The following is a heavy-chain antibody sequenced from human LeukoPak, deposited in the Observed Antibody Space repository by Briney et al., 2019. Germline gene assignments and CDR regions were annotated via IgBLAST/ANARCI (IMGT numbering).Heavy chain of an antibody. CDR3: ARSHDTSGYYQQFDY. V-gene: IGHV4-59*11. D-gene: IGHD3-22*01. Sequence: SETLSLTCTVSGASISSHYWSWIRQPPGKGLEWIGYIYNSGSTNYNPSLKSRVTISVDTSKTQFSLKLTSVTAADTAVYYCARSHDTSGYYQQFDYWGQGTPVSVSS. CDR2: IYNSGST. J-gene: IGHJ4*02. CDR1: GASISSHY.